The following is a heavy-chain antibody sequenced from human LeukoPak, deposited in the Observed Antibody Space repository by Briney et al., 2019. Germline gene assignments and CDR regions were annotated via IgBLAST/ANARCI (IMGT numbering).Heavy chain of an antibody. D-gene: IGHD6-6*01. V-gene: IGHV1-24*01. CDR2: FDPEDGET. CDR3: ASIAARPDYYYYGMDV. Sequence: GASVTVSYKVSGYTLTELSMHWVRQAPGKGMEWMGGFDPEDGETIYAQKFQGRVTMTEDTSTDTAYMELSSLRSEDTAVYYCASIAARPDYYYYGMDVWGQGTTVTVSS. J-gene: IGHJ6*02. CDR1: GYTLTELS.